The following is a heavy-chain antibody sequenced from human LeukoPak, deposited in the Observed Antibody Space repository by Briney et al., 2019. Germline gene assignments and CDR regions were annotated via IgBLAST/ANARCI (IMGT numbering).Heavy chain of an antibody. J-gene: IGHJ4*02. CDR3: ARHPRARVPAAIDY. CDR1: GFTFSHYE. Sequence: GSLRLSCAASGFTFSHYEMHWVRQPPGKGLEWIGEINHSGSTNYNPSLKSRVTMSVDTSKNQFSLKLSSVTAADTAVYYCARHPRARVPAAIDYWGQGTLVTVSS. D-gene: IGHD2-2*01. V-gene: IGHV4-34*01. CDR2: INHSGST.